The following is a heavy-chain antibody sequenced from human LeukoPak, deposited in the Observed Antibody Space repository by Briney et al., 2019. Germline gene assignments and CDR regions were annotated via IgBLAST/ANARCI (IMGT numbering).Heavy chain of an antibody. V-gene: IGHV4-59*01. CDR2: IYYSGST. CDR3: ARGDYYYMDV. CDR1: GDSIRGYF. J-gene: IGHJ6*03. Sequence: SETLSLTCTVSGDSIRGYFWSWIRQPPGKGLEWIGYIYYSGSTNYNPSLKSRVIISIDTSKNQFSLKLSSVTAADTAVYYCARGDYYYMDVWGKGTTVTVPS.